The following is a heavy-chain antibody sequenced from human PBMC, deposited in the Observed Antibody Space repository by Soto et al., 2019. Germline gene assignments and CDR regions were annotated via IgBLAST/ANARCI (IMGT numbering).Heavy chain of an antibody. J-gene: IGHJ4*02. CDR1: GYTFRIYA. CDR2: INAGYGNT. Sequence: AALKVSCTSSGYTFRIYAMHWLLQAPGQRLEWMGWINAGYGNTKSSQKFQDRVTISRDTSASTAYMELTSLRSEDTAVYYCARDTEDGIFDSWVQATRVTLPS. D-gene: IGHD1-1*01. V-gene: IGHV1-3*01. CDR3: ARDTEDGIFDS.